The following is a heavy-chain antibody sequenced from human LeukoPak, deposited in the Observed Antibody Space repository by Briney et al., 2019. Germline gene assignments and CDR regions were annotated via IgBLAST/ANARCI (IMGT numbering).Heavy chain of an antibody. CDR2: ISASGGST. J-gene: IGHJ4*02. D-gene: IGHD6-13*01. CDR1: GFTFSSYA. CDR3: AKEGEQRTSSSWYGIDY. V-gene: IGHV3-23*01. Sequence: GGSLRLSCAASGFTFSSYAMSWVRQAPGEGLDWASAISASGGSTYYAGSVKGRFTISRDNSKNTLYLQMNGLRAEDTAVYYCAKEGEQRTSSSWYGIDYWGQGTLVTVSS.